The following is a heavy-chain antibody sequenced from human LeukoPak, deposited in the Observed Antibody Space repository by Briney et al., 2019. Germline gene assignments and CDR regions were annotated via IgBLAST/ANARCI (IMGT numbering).Heavy chain of an antibody. V-gene: IGHV4-34*01. CDR1: GGSXSGYY. CDR2: INHSGST. D-gene: IGHD6-13*01. CDR3: ATIGGQQLRGWFDP. J-gene: IGHJ5*02. Sequence: EXXSLTXXVXGGSXSGYYWSWIRQPPGKGLEWIGEINHSGSTNYNPSLKSRVTISVDTSKNQFSLKLSSVTAADTAVYYCATIGGQQLRGWFDPWGQGTLVTVSS.